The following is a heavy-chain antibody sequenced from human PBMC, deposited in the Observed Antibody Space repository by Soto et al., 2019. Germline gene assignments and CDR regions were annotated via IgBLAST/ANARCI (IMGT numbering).Heavy chain of an antibody. CDR3: ARGTLYYYDGSGYPK. J-gene: IGHJ4*02. D-gene: IGHD3-22*01. CDR1: GGSISSGGYY. V-gene: IGHV4-31*03. Sequence: SETLSLTCTVSGGSISSGGYYRSWIRQHPGKGLEWIGYIYYSGSTYYNPSLKSRVTISVDTSKNQFSLKLSSVTAADTAVYYCARGTLYYYDGSGYPKWGQGTLVTVSS. CDR2: IYYSGST.